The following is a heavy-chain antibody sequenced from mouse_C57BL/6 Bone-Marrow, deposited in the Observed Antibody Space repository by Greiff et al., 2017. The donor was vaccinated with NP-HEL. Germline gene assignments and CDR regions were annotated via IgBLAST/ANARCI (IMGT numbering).Heavy chain of an antibody. J-gene: IGHJ1*03. Sequence: QVQLQQPGAELVKPGASVKLSCKASGYTFTSYWMHWVKQRPGQGLEWIGMIHPNSGSTNYNEKFKSKATLTVDKSSSTAYMQLSSLTSEDSAVYYCARFITTVGWYFDVWGTGTAVTVTS. CDR1: GYTFTSYW. D-gene: IGHD1-1*01. V-gene: IGHV1-64*01. CDR2: IHPNSGST. CDR3: ARFITTVGWYFDV.